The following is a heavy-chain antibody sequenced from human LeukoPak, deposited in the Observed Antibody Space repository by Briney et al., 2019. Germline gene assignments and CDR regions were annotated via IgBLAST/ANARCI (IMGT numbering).Heavy chain of an antibody. CDR2: IKQGGSDK. D-gene: IGHD5-18*01. CDR3: AKSHSYGFDY. Sequence: PGGSLRLSCAASGFTFSSYWMSWVRQAPGKGLEWVANIKQGGSDKYYVDSVKGRFTISRDNAKNSLYLQMNSLRAEGTAVYYCAKSHSYGFDYWGQGTLVTVSS. CDR1: GFTFSSYW. V-gene: IGHV3-7*01. J-gene: IGHJ4*02.